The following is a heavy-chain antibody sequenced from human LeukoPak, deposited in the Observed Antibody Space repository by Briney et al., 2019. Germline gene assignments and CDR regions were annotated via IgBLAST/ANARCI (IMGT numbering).Heavy chain of an antibody. Sequence: GTSVKVSCKPSGFTVTTSAVQWVRQARGQRLEWRGWIVVGSGNTNYAQKFQERVTITRDMSTSTAYMELSSLRSEDTAVYYCAAVAYGSGSYYGSFDYWGQGTLVTVSS. D-gene: IGHD3-10*01. V-gene: IGHV1-58*01. CDR2: IVVGSGNT. CDR1: GFTVTTSA. CDR3: AAVAYGSGSYYGSFDY. J-gene: IGHJ4*02.